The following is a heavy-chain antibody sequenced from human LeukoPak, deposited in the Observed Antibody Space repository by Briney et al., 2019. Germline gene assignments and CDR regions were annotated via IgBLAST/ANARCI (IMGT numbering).Heavy chain of an antibody. D-gene: IGHD2-2*01. J-gene: IGHJ4*02. Sequence: GGSLRLSCAASGFTFSSYTMSWVRQAPGKGLEWVSGVSGSGGNIHYADSVKGRFTISRDNSKNTLYLQVNSLRAEDTAVYYCAASLPNIVVVPATKGPFGYWGQGALATVSS. CDR2: VSGSGGNI. CDR1: GFTFSSYT. CDR3: AASLPNIVVVPATKGPFGY. V-gene: IGHV3-23*01.